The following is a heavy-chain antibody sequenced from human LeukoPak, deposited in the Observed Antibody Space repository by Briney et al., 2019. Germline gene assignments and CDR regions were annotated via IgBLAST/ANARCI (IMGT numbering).Heavy chain of an antibody. J-gene: IGHJ5*02. CDR3: ARGSDGSGNYPPWFDP. Sequence: SQTLSLTCTVSGGSISSGGYYWSWIRQHPGKGLEWIGYIYYSGSTYYNPSLKNRVTISVDTSKNQFSLKLSSVTAADTAVYYCARGSDGSGNYPPWFDPWGQGTLVTVSS. D-gene: IGHD3-10*01. V-gene: IGHV4-31*03. CDR1: GGSISSGGYY. CDR2: IYYSGST.